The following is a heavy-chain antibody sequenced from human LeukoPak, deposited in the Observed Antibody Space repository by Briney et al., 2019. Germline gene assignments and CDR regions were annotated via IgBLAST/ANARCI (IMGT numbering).Heavy chain of an antibody. Sequence: SETLSLTCTVSGGSISSYYWSWIRQPPGKGLEWIGYIYYSGSTNYNPSLKSRVTISVDTSKNQFSLKLSSVNAADTAVYYCARDPSVAGTYWYFDLWGRGTLVTVSS. D-gene: IGHD6-19*01. CDR3: ARDPSVAGTYWYFDL. CDR1: GGSISSYY. CDR2: IYYSGST. J-gene: IGHJ2*01. V-gene: IGHV4-59*01.